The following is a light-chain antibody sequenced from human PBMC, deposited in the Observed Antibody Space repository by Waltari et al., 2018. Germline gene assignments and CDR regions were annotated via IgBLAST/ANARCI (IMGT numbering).Light chain of an antibody. V-gene: IGLV2-23*02. CDR3: CSYAGSSASYV. Sequence: QAALTQPASGSGSPGQPITISCTGTSSDVGSYNLVPWYQQHPGKSPKVMIYEVNKRPTGVSSRFSGSKAGNTASLTVSGLQAEDEADYYCCSYAGSSASYVFGTGTKVTVL. CDR2: EVN. J-gene: IGLJ1*01. CDR1: SSDVGSYNL.